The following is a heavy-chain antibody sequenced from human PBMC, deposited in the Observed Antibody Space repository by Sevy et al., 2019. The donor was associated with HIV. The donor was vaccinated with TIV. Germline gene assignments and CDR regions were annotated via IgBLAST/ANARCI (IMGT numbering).Heavy chain of an antibody. CDR1: GYTFTNYW. V-gene: IGHV5-51*01. J-gene: IGHJ4*02. CDR3: VRHPGVATLYFDY. D-gene: IGHD5-12*01. CDR2: IYPGDSDT. Sequence: GESLKISCKGSGYTFTNYWIGWVRQMPGKGLEWMGIIYPGDSDTRDSPSFQGQVTISADKSISTAYLQWSSLKASDTAIYYCVRHPGVATLYFDYWGQRILVTVSS.